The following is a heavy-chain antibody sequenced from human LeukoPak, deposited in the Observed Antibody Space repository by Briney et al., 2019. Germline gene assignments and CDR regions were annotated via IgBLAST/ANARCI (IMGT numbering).Heavy chain of an antibody. D-gene: IGHD4-17*01. CDR3: ATPPTVTRNY. J-gene: IGHJ4*02. CDR1: GFAFSSYE. V-gene: IGHV3-48*03. CDR2: ISSSGSTI. Sequence: QTGGSLRLSCAASGFAFSSYEMNWVRQAPGKGLEWVSYISSSGSTIYYADSVKGRFTISRDNAKNSLYLQMNSLRAEDTAVYYCATPPTVTRNYWGQGTLVTVSS.